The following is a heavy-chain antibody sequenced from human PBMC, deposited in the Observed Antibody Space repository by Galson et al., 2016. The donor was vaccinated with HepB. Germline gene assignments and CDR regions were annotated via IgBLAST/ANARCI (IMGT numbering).Heavy chain of an antibody. D-gene: IGHD5-24*01. CDR3: ARDRDYLLDS. Sequence: SVKVSCKASGYTFTSYGISWVRQAPGQGLEWMGWISASKGKTNYAQNLQGRVTMTTDTYTSTVYMERRSLRSDDTAVYYCARDRDYLLDSWGQGTLVTVSP. CDR1: GYTFTSYG. J-gene: IGHJ4*02. V-gene: IGHV1-18*01. CDR2: ISASKGKT.